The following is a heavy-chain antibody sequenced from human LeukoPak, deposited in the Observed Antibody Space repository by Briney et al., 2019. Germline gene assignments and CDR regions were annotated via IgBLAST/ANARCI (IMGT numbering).Heavy chain of an antibody. Sequence: QTGGSLRLSCAASGFTFSSYGMHWVRQAPGKGLEWVAFIRYDGSNKYYADSVKGRFTISRDNAKNSLYLQMNSLRAEDTAVYYCARDPPLVSGPVYYYYYMDVWGKGTTVTVSS. J-gene: IGHJ6*03. V-gene: IGHV3-30*02. CDR2: IRYDGSNK. CDR1: GFTFSSYG. CDR3: ARDPPLVSGPVYYYYYMDV. D-gene: IGHD5/OR15-5a*01.